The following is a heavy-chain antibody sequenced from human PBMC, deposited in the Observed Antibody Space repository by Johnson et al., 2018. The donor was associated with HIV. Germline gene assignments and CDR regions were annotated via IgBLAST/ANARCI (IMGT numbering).Heavy chain of an antibody. D-gene: IGHD6-19*01. J-gene: IGHJ3*02. CDR2: INWNGASA. CDR1: GFTFDDHS. Sequence: VQLVESGGGLVQPGRSLRLSCAASGFTFDDHSMSWVRQAPGKGLEWVSVINWNGASAGYADSVQARFTISRDNAKNSLYLQMNSLRAEATAFYYCARVVRGSNGWRGAFDIWGQGTKVTVAS. V-gene: IGHV3-20*04. CDR3: ARVVRGSNGWRGAFDI.